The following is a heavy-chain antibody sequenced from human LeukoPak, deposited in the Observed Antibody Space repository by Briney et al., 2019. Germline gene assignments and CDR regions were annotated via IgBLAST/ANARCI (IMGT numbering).Heavy chain of an antibody. J-gene: IGHJ6*02. D-gene: IGHD2-15*01. CDR1: GFTVSSNY. CDR3: ARGLIAGYCSGGSCQYYYYYGMDV. Sequence: GGSLRLSCAASGFTVSSNYMSWVRQAPGKGLEWVSVIYSGGSTYYADSVKGRFTISRDNSKNTLYLQMNSLRAEDTAMYYCARGLIAGYCSGGSCQYYYYYGMDVWGQGTTVTVSS. V-gene: IGHV3-66*02. CDR2: IYSGGST.